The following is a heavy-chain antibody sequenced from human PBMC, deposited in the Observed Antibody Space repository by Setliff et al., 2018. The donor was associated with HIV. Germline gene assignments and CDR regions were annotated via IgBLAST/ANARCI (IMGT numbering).Heavy chain of an antibody. CDR2: ISAHNGRI. CDR3: ARDVGRDGYCFDH. V-gene: IGHV1-18*01. D-gene: IGHD5-12*01. CDR1: GYTFSDYG. Sequence: RASVKVSCKASGYTFSDYGISWVRHAPGQGLEWMGWISAHNGRINYAQKFQGRVTMTTDRSTSTAYMELRSLRSDDTAVYYCARDVGRDGYCFDHWGQGTLVTVSS. J-gene: IGHJ4*02.